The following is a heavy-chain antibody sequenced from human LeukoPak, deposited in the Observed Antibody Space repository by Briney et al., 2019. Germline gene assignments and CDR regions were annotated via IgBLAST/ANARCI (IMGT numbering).Heavy chain of an antibody. CDR3: ARGWLDNRFDY. J-gene: IGHJ4*02. D-gene: IGHD5-24*01. CDR1: GFAFSSYA. Sequence: PGRSLRLSCAASGFAFSSYAMHWVRQAPGKGLEWVAVISYDGSNKYYADSVKGRFTVSRDNSKNTLYLQMNSLRAEDPAVYYCARGWLDNRFDYWGQGTLVTVSS. CDR2: ISYDGSNK. V-gene: IGHV3-30*04.